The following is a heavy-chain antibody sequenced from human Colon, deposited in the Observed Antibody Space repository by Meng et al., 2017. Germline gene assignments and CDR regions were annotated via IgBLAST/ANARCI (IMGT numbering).Heavy chain of an antibody. CDR3: LRGSGGSV. D-gene: IGHD3-10*01. CDR2: INYSGTT. J-gene: IGHJ1*01. CDR1: GGSLSSRTYH. Sequence: QLQLQESGPGLVKPSEILSLTCTVSGGSLSSRTYHWGWIRQPPGKGLEWMGSINYSGTTYYPSLKSRVSMSIDKSKNQFSLKLTSVTAADTAVYHCLRGSGGSVWGQGTLVTVSS. V-gene: IGHV4-39*07.